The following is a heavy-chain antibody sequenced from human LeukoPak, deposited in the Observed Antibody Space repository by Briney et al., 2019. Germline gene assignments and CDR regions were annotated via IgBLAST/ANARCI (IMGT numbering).Heavy chain of an antibody. CDR1: GFTFSSYW. D-gene: IGHD6-13*01. CDR3: ASGSSHDY. Sequence: GGSLRLSCAASGFTFSSYWMTWVRQAPGKGLGWVANIKEDGSEKYYVDSVKGRFTISRDNAKNSLYLQMNSLRAEDTAVYYCASGSSHDYWGQGTLVTVSS. CDR2: IKEDGSEK. J-gene: IGHJ4*02. V-gene: IGHV3-7*01.